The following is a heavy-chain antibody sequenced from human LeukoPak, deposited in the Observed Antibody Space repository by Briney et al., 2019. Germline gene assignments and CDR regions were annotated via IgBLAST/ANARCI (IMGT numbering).Heavy chain of an antibody. CDR3: ASQYYYDSSGYYDSLYFLH. D-gene: IGHD3-22*01. CDR1: GGSISSYY. Sequence: PSETLSLTCTVSGGSISSYYWSWIRQPAGKGLEWIGRIYTRGNTHYNPSLKSRVTMSVDTSKNQLSLKLSSVTAADTAVYYCASQYYYDSSGYYDSLYFLHWGQGTLVTVSS. V-gene: IGHV4-4*07. J-gene: IGHJ1*01. CDR2: IYTRGNT.